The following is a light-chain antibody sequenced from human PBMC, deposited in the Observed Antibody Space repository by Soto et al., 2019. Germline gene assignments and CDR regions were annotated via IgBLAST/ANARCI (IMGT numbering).Light chain of an antibody. V-gene: IGKV1-6*01. CDR1: ENIVTH. CDR2: AAS. J-gene: IGKJ1*01. CDR3: LQDHDDSWT. Sequence: IQMTQSPNSLSASVRDRVTITFLASENIVTHLNWYQQRPGKAPKVLIYAASNLQSGVPSRFRGSRSGTEFTLTVSSLQPEDFATYYCLQDHDDSWTFGQGTKVDIK.